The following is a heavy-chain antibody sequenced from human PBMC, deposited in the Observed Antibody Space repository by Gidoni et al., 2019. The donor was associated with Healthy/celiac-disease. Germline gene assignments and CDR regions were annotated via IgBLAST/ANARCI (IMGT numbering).Heavy chain of an antibody. D-gene: IGHD1-1*01. CDR2: INPNGGVT. CDR3: ARETGTPSGWYFDL. CDR1: GYTFTGYY. J-gene: IGHJ2*01. Sequence: QVQRVQSGAEVKKPGASVKVSCKASGYTFTGYYMHWGRQAPGQGLEWMGWINPNGGVTNYAKKFQGWVTMTRDTSISTAYMELSRLRSDDTAVYYCARETGTPSGWYFDLWGRGTLVTVSS. V-gene: IGHV1-2*04.